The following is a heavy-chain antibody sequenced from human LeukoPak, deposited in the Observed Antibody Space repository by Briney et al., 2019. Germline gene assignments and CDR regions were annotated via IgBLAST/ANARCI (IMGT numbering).Heavy chain of an antibody. CDR2: IYYSGST. J-gene: IGHJ1*01. CDR3: AREGGSSGYYHRHFQH. CDR1: GGSISSYY. Sequence: SETLSLTCTVSGGSISSYYWSWIRQPPGKGLEWVGYIYYSGSTNYNPSLKSRVTISVDTSKNQFSLKLSSVTAADTAVYYCAREGGSSGYYHRHFQHWGQGTLVTVSS. V-gene: IGHV4-59*01. D-gene: IGHD3-22*01.